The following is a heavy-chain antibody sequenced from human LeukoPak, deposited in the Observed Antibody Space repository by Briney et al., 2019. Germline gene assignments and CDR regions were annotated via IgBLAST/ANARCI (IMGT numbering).Heavy chain of an antibody. CDR2: INHSGST. CDR3: ARGRGTIFGVVIRYYFDY. D-gene: IGHD3-3*01. V-gene: IGHV4-34*01. Sequence: SETLSPTCAVYGGSFSGYYWSWIRQPPGKGLEWIGEINHSGSTNYNPSLKSRVTISVDTSKNQFSLKLSSVTAADTAVYYCARGRGTIFGVVIRYYFDYWGQGTLVTVSS. CDR1: GGSFSGYY. J-gene: IGHJ4*02.